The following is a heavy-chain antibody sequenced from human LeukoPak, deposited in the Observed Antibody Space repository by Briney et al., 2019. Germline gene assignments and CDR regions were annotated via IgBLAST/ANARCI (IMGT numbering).Heavy chain of an antibody. V-gene: IGHV4-59*08. CDR3: ARAYSSGWYYFEY. D-gene: IGHD6-19*01. J-gene: IGHJ4*02. CDR2: IYSGSS. Sequence: SETLSLTCTVSGGSISSYYWSWIRQPLGKGLEWIGYIYSGSSDYNPTLKSRVTISVDTSKNQFSLNLSSVTATDTAVYYCARAYSSGWYYFEYWGQGTLVTVSS. CDR1: GGSISSYY.